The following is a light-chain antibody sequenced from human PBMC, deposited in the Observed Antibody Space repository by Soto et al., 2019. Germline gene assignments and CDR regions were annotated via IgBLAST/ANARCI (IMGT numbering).Light chain of an antibody. Sequence: DIQMTQSPSTLSASVGDRVTITCRASQSISSWLAWYQQKPGKAPKLLIYKASSLESGVPSRFSGSGSGTEFTINISSLQPDDFATYYCQQYNSYSLFTFGPGTKVDIK. CDR2: KAS. V-gene: IGKV1-5*03. CDR1: QSISSW. J-gene: IGKJ3*01. CDR3: QQYNSYSLFT.